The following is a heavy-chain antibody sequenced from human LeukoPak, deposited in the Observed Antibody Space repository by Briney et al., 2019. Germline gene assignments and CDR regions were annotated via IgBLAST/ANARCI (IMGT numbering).Heavy chain of an antibody. Sequence: GGSLRLSCAASGFTFSNAWMSWVRQAPGKGLEWVGRIKSKTDGGTTDYAAPVKGRFTISRDDSKNTLYLQMNSLKTEDTAVYYCTTFSSGWYGAFDIWGQGTMVTVSS. CDR3: TTFSSGWYGAFDI. V-gene: IGHV3-15*01. CDR1: GFTFSNAW. J-gene: IGHJ3*02. D-gene: IGHD6-19*01. CDR2: IKSKTDGGTT.